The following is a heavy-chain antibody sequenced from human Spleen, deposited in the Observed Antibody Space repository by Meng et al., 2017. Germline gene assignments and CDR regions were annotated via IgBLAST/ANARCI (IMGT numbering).Heavy chain of an antibody. CDR2: ISCYNGDT. CDR3: ARDPSNTSGRYAYFDY. V-gene: IGHV1-18*01. CDR1: GYTFTHHG. Sequence: QVQLVQSGAEVEEPGASVMVSCKASGYTFTHHGISWIRQAPGQGLEWLGWISCYNGDTNYAQKVQGRFTMTMDKSATTAYMDLRSLRSDDTAVYYCARDPSNTSGRYAYFDYWGQGTLVTVSS. D-gene: IGHD6-19*01. J-gene: IGHJ4*02.